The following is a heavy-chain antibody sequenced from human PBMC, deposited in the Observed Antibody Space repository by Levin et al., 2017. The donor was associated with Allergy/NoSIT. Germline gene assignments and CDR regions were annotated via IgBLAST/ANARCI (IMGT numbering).Heavy chain of an antibody. D-gene: IGHD1-26*01. J-gene: IGHJ3*02. CDR2: IHPNSGGT. V-gene: IGHV1-2*02. CDR1: GYTFTGYY. CDR3: ATSGTYYAAFDI. Sequence: RASVKVSCKASGYTFTGYYMHWVRQAPGQGLEWMAWIHPNSGGTNISQKFQGRVSMTGDTSISTAYMGLSRLRSDDTAVYYCATSGTYYAAFDIWGQGTMVTVSS.